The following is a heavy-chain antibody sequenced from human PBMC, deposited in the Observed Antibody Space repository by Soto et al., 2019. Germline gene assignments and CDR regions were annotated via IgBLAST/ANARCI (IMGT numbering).Heavy chain of an antibody. CDR3: AKDKLWEQWLVRYYYYGMDV. CDR1: GFTFSSYA. CDR2: ISGSGGST. Sequence: GGSLRLSCAASGFTFSSYAMSWVRQAPGKGLEWVSAISGSGGSTYYADSVKGRFTISRDNSKNTLYLQMNSLRAEDTAVYYCAKDKLWEQWLVRYYYYGMDVWGQGTTVTVSS. D-gene: IGHD6-19*01. J-gene: IGHJ6*02. V-gene: IGHV3-23*01.